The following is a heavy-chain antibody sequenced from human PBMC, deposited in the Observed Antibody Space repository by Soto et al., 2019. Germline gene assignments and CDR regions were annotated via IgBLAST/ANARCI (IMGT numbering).Heavy chain of an antibody. CDR1: GFTFSDFW. Sequence: PGGSLRLSCEASGFTFSDFWMRWVRQAPGKGLEWVANIRGDGSEKRYVDSVRGRFTISRDNAKNSVYLQMNSLRGDDTALYYCGRDEVRNGVGVWGQGTTVTVSS. CDR2: IRGDGSEK. J-gene: IGHJ6*02. CDR3: GRDEVRNGVGV. V-gene: IGHV3-7*01.